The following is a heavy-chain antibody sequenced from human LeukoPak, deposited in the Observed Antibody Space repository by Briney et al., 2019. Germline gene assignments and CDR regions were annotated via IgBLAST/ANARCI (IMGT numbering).Heavy chain of an antibody. D-gene: IGHD1-26*01. J-gene: IGHJ6*03. CDR1: GGSISSYY. CDR2: IYYSGST. CDR3: ARVSGGDYYYYMDV. V-gene: IGHV4-59*12. Sequence: SETLSLTCTVSGGSISSYYWSWIRQFPGKGLEWIGSIYYSGSTYYNPSLKSRVTISVDTSKNQFSLKLSSVTAADTAVYYCARVSGGDYYYYMDVWGKGTTVTVSS.